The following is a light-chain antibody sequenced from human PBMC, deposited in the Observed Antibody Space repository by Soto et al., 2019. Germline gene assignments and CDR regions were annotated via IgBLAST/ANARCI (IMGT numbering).Light chain of an antibody. V-gene: IGKV3-20*01. CDR3: QQYGTSEII. CDR1: QSVSNNY. J-gene: IGKJ5*01. Sequence: ETVMTQSPATLPVSPGERATLSRSASQSVSNNYLAWYQQKPGQAPRLLIYGASTRVTGIPARFSGSGSGTDFTLTISRLEPEDFAVFFCQQYGTSEIIFGQGTRLEIK. CDR2: GAS.